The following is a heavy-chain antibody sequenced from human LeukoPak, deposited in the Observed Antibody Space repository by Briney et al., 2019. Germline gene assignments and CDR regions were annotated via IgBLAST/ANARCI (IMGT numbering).Heavy chain of an antibody. D-gene: IGHD3-10*01. CDR3: ARDYYGSGTYYKDY. CDR2: IHPNSGGT. Sequence: ASVKVSCKASGYTFTAYYLHWVRQAPGQGLEWMGWIHPNSGGTNYAQNFLGRVSMTTETSISTVYMELSRLRSDDTAVYYCARDYYGSGTYYKDYWGQGTLVTVSS. CDR1: GYTFTAYY. V-gene: IGHV1-2*02. J-gene: IGHJ4*02.